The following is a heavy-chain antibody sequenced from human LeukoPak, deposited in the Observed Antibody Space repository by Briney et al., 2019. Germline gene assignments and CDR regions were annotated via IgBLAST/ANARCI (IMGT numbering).Heavy chain of an antibody. D-gene: IGHD2-15*01. Sequence: GASVKVSCKASGYTFTSYGISWVRQAPGQGLEWMEWISAYNGNTNYAQKLQGRVTMTTDTSTSTAYMELRSLRSDDTAVYYCARDRIPYCSGGSCYYRFDYWGQGTLVTVSS. CDR3: ARDRIPYCSGGSCYYRFDY. V-gene: IGHV1-18*01. CDR2: ISAYNGNT. J-gene: IGHJ4*02. CDR1: GYTFTSYG.